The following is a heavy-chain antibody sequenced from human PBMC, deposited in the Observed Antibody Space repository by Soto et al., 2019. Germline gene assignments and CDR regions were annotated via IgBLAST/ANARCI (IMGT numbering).Heavy chain of an antibody. J-gene: IGHJ4*02. Sequence: SVTLSLSCTVAGGSTSSSSYYWDWVRQPPGKGLEWIGSVYYTGSTYYNPSLESRVTMSVDTSKNQFSLKLSSVTAADTATYYCARHGWEQRYFDYWGQGTQVTVSS. CDR1: GGSTSSSSYY. V-gene: IGHV4-39*01. D-gene: IGHD1-26*01. CDR2: VYYTGST. CDR3: ARHGWEQRYFDY.